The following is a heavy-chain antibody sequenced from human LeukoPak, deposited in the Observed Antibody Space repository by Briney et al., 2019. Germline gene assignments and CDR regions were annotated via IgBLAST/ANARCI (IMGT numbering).Heavy chain of an antibody. J-gene: IGHJ4*02. Sequence: ASVRVSCKASGYTFTSYYMHWVRQAPGQGLEWMGIINPSGGSTSYAQKFQGRVTMTRDTSTSTVYMELSSLRSEDTAVYYCARDDYGETPDYWGQGTLVTVSS. D-gene: IGHD4-17*01. CDR2: INPSGGST. CDR1: GYTFTSYY. CDR3: ARDDYGETPDY. V-gene: IGHV1-46*01.